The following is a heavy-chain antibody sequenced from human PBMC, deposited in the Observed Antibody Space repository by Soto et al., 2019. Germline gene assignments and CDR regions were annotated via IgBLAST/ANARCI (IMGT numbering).Heavy chain of an antibody. V-gene: IGHV4-30-2*01. CDR1: GGSISSGGYS. CDR3: ARGENSGFDP. Sequence: SETLSLTCAVSGGSISSGGYSWSWIRQPPGKGLEWIGYIYHSGSTYYNPSLKSRVAISVDRSKNQFSLKLSSVTAADTAVYYCARGENSGFDPWGQGTLVTSPQ. J-gene: IGHJ5*02. CDR2: IYHSGST.